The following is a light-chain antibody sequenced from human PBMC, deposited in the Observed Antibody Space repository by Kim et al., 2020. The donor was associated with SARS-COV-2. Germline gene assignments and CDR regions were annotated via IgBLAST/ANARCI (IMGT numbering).Light chain of an antibody. CDR3: QKCDSAPWT. J-gene: IGKJ1*01. Sequence: ASVGDRITITCRASQDISNYLAWFQLKPGKAPKLLIYAASALQPGVPSRFSGSGSGTDFTLTVTSLQPEDVATYYCQKCDSAPWTFGQGTKVDIK. CDR2: AAS. V-gene: IGKV1-27*01. CDR1: QDISNY.